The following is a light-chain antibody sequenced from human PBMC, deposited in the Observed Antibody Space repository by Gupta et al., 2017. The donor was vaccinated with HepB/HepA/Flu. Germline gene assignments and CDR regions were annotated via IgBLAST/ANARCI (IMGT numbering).Light chain of an antibody. V-gene: IGKV1-33*01. Sequence: DIQSTQSPSSLSASVGDRVPITCQASQDISNYLNWYQQKPGKAPKLLIYGASNRETGVPYRFSGSGSGTDFTFTISRRQPEDFAMYYCQQEDNFPVTFGQGTQVEIK. CDR2: GAS. CDR3: QQEDNFPVT. CDR1: QDISNY. J-gene: IGKJ1*01.